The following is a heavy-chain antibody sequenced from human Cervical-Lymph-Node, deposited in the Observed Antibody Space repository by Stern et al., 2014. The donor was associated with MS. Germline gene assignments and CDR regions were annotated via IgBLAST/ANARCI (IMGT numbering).Heavy chain of an antibody. J-gene: IGHJ4*02. CDR1: GFLFSNYS. CDR2: ISRSSSYI. Sequence: VQLVESGGGLVKPGGSLRLSCAASGFLFSNYSMNWVRQAPGKGLEWVSSISRSSSYIYYADSVKGRFTISRDNAKNSLFLQMNGLKAEDTAVYYCAVRGYQRGFDYWGQGNLVAVSS. CDR3: AVRGYQRGFDY. D-gene: IGHD2-2*01. V-gene: IGHV3-21*01.